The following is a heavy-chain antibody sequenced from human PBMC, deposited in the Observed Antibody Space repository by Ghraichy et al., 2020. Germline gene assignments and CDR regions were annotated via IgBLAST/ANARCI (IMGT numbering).Heavy chain of an antibody. CDR1: GGSFSGYY. CDR2: INHSGST. Sequence: TLSLTCAVYGGSFSGYYWSWIRQPPGKGLEWIGEINHSGSTNYNPSLKSRVTISVDTSKNQFSLKLSSVTAADTAVYYCARGIGGDSSGSDPYYFDYWGQGTLVTVSS. D-gene: IGHD6-19*01. V-gene: IGHV4-34*01. J-gene: IGHJ4*02. CDR3: ARGIGGDSSGSDPYYFDY.